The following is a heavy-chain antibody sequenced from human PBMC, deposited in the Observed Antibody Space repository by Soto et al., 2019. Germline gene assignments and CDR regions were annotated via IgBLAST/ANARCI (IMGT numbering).Heavy chain of an antibody. Sequence: GGSLRLSCAASGFTFSSYSMNWVRQAPGKGLEWVSYISSSSSTIYYADSVKGRFTISRDNAKNSLYLQMNSLRDEDTAVYYCARVSGPGAKWSFDAFDIWGQGTMVTVSS. CDR3: ARVSGPGAKWSFDAFDI. CDR1: GFTFSSYS. V-gene: IGHV3-48*02. D-gene: IGHD2-15*01. J-gene: IGHJ3*02. CDR2: ISSSSSTI.